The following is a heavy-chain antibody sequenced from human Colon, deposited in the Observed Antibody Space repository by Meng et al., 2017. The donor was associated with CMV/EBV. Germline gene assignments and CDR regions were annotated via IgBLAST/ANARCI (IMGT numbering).Heavy chain of an antibody. Sequence: GGSLRLSCAGSGFMFSSYDIHWVRQAPGKGLEWVAFVSDDRSNKNYADSVRGRFTVSRDYPKNTAYLQMNSLSAEDTAVYYCARVRELRGPRGGFDIWGQGTTVTVSS. D-gene: IGHD3-10*01. CDR1: GFMFSSYD. V-gene: IGHV3-30*03. CDR2: VSDDRSNK. J-gene: IGHJ3*02. CDR3: ARVRELRGPRGGFDI.